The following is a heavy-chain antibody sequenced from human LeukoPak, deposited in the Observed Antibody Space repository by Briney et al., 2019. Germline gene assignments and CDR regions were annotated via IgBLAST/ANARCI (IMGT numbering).Heavy chain of an antibody. Sequence: ASVTVSCKASGYTFTSYYMHWVRQAPGQGLEWMGIINPSGGSTIYAQKFQGRVTMTRDMSTSTVYMELSSLRSEDTAVYYCASLIGERELTPQAFDIWGQGTMVTVSS. CDR3: ASLIGERELTPQAFDI. J-gene: IGHJ3*02. CDR2: INPSGGST. CDR1: GYTFTSYY. V-gene: IGHV1-46*01. D-gene: IGHD1-26*01.